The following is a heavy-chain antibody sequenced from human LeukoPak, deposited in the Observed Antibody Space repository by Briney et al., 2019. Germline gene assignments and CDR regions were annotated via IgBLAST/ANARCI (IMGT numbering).Heavy chain of an antibody. CDR3: ARDHCSSTSCYLPRLGFDP. CDR2: IIPIFGTA. V-gene: IGHV1-69*05. Sequence: ASVKVSCKASGGTFSSYAISWVRQAPGQGLEWMGGIIPIFGTANDAQKFQGRVTITTDESTSTAYMELSSLRTGDTAVYYCARDHCSSTSCYLPRLGFDPWGQGTLVTVSS. J-gene: IGHJ5*02. D-gene: IGHD2-2*01. CDR1: GGTFSSYA.